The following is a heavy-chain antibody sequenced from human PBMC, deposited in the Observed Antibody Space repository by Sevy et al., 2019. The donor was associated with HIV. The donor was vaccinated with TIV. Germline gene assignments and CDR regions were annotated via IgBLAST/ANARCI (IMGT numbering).Heavy chain of an antibody. CDR2: INPNSGGT. CDR3: ARDPRYCSGGSCPHYGMDV. CDR1: GYTFTGYY. Sequence: ASVKVSCKASGYTFTGYYMHWVRQAPGQGLEWMGWINPNSGGTNYAEKFQGRVTMTRDTSISTSYMELSRLRSDDTAVYYCARDPRYCSGGSCPHYGMDVWGQGTTVTVSS. D-gene: IGHD2-15*01. V-gene: IGHV1-2*02. J-gene: IGHJ6*02.